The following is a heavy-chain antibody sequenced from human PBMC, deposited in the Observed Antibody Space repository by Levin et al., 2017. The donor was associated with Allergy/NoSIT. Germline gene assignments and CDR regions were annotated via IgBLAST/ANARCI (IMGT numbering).Heavy chain of an antibody. Sequence: GGSLRLSCAASGFTFSSYAMSWVRQAPGKGLEWVSGIHDSGRYTYYADSVKGRFTISRDNSKNTLYLQMNSLGVEDTALYYCGKFTRPAGVYASSDSYDMWGQGTMVTVSS. CDR3: GKFTRPAGVYASSDSYDM. D-gene: IGHD3-22*01. CDR2: IHDSGRYT. J-gene: IGHJ3*02. CDR1: GFTFSSYA. V-gene: IGHV3-23*01.